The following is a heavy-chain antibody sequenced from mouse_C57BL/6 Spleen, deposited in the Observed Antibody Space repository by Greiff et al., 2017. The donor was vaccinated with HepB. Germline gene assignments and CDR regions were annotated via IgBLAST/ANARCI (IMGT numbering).Heavy chain of an antibody. CDR3: ARYGYDRYFDG. Sequence: DVHLVESGGGLVRPEGSLNLSGEASGFPLGGKARSGVGRTPEKGRGGVATIGMGGGYTNYPANVKGRLTISRENAKNNLDLQMSNLKSEDTAMYYCARYGYDRYFDGWGTGTTVTVSS. V-gene: IGHV5-4*01. CDR2: IGMGGGYT. CDR1: GFPLGGKA. J-gene: IGHJ1*03. D-gene: IGHD2-2*01.